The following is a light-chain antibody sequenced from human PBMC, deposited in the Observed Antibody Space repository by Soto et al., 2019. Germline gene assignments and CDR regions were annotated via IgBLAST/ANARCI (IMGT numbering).Light chain of an antibody. Sequence: EIQMTQSPSSLSASVGDRVTITCRASQGINNYLAWYHQKTGKVPKLLIYGASTLQSGVPSRFRGSSCGRDFTLTIISLQHDDVATDYCQKYNGAPPFTFGPGTKVEIK. CDR3: QKYNGAPPFT. CDR1: QGINNY. CDR2: GAS. J-gene: IGKJ3*01. V-gene: IGKV1-27*01.